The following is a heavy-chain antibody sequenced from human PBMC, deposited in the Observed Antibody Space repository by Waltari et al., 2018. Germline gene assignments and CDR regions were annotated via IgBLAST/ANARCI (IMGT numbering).Heavy chain of an antibody. Sequence: EVQVVESGGGLVHPGGSLRLSCAASGFPFSGVRMRWVRQSPGKGLAWLSFIGPGSTPIYYADSVKGRFTISTDNSRNSLYLQMNSLRTEDTAVYYCVRGWLENTFDIWGRGTLVTVSS. CDR3: VRGWLENTFDI. CDR2: IGPGSTPI. D-gene: IGHD5-12*01. CDR1: GFPFSGVR. V-gene: IGHV3-48*04. J-gene: IGHJ3*02.